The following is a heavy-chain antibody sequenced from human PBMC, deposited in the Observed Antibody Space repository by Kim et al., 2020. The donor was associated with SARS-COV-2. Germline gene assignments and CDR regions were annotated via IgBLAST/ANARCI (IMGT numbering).Heavy chain of an antibody. J-gene: IGHJ3*02. Sequence: YADPVKGRFTISRDNSKNTLYLQMNSLRAEDTAVYYCARDRGISHDAFDIWGQGTMVTVSS. V-gene: IGHV3-33*01. D-gene: IGHD3-10*01. CDR3: ARDRGISHDAFDI.